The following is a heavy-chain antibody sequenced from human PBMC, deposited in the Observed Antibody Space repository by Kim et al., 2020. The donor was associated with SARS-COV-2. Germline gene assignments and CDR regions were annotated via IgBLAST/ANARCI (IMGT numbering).Heavy chain of an antibody. CDR1: GFTFSSYA. CDR3: ARDLYDSSGYSYGMDV. Sequence: GGSLRLSCAASGFTFSSYAMHWVRQAPGKGLEWVAVISYDGSNKYYADSVKGRFTISRDNSKNMLYLQMNSLRAEDTAVYYCARDLYDSSGYSYGMDVWGQGTTVTVSS. V-gene: IGHV3-30-3*01. D-gene: IGHD3-22*01. J-gene: IGHJ6*02. CDR2: ISYDGSNK.